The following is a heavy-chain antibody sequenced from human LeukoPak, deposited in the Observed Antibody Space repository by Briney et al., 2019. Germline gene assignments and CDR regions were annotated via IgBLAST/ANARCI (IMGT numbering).Heavy chain of an antibody. D-gene: IGHD2-15*01. V-gene: IGHV4-34*01. J-gene: IGHJ3*02. Sequence: SETLSLTCAVYGGSFSGYYWNWIRQSPGKGLEWIGEINHSGTTNYSASLKRRVTISVEKSKKEFSLKLSSVTAADTAVYYCARFPCSGDSCYSGIRAFDIWGQGTMVTVSS. CDR1: GGSFSGYY. CDR3: ARFPCSGDSCYSGIRAFDI. CDR2: INHSGTT.